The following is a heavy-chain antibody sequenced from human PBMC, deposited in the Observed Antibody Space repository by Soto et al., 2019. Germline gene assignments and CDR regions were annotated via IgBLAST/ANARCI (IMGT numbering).Heavy chain of an antibody. V-gene: IGHV4-34*01. J-gene: IGHJ6*02. CDR3: ARGHYYGSGSYYGPYYYYGMDV. CDR1: GGSFSGYY. D-gene: IGHD3-10*01. Sequence: PSETLSLTCAVYGGSFSGYYWSWIRQPPGKGLEWIGEINHSGSTNYNPSLKSRVTISVDTSKNQFSLKLSSVTAADTAVYYCARGHYYGSGSYYGPYYYYGMDVWGQGTTVTVSS. CDR2: INHSGST.